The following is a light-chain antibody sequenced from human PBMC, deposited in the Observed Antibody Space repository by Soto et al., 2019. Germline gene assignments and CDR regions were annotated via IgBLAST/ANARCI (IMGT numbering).Light chain of an antibody. CDR2: EVN. CDR3: TSYAGGNIV. CDR1: SSDVGGYNF. Sequence: QSALTQPPSASGSPGQSVTIYCTGTSSDVGGYNFVSWYQQYPGKVPKLMVYEVNKRPSGVPDRFSGSKSGNTASLTVSGLQAEDEADYYCTSYAGGNIVFGTGTKVTVL. V-gene: IGLV2-8*01. J-gene: IGLJ1*01.